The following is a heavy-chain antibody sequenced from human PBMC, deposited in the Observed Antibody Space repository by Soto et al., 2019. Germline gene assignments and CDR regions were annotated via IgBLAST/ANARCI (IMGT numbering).Heavy chain of an antibody. CDR2: IIPIFGTA. V-gene: IGHV1-69*13. CDR3: ARDRIDCSSNSCYETSQDNWFDP. Sequence: GASVKVSCKASGGTFSSYAISWVRQAPGQGLEWMGGIIPIFGTANYAQKFQGRVTITADESTSTAYMELSSLRSEDTAVYYCARDRIDCSSNSCYETSQDNWFDPWRQGTLVTVSS. J-gene: IGHJ5*02. D-gene: IGHD2-2*01. CDR1: GGTFSSYA.